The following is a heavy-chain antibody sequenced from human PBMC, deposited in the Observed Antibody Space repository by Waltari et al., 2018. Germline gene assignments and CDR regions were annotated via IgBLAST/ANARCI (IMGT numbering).Heavy chain of an antibody. CDR1: GFDFHGYW. D-gene: IGHD3-9*01. J-gene: IGHJ4*02. CDR2: INDDGTKE. CDR3: ARSGLVSAFDY. Sequence: EVQLVESGGGLVQPGGSLRLSCVASGFDFHGYWMGWFRQAPGRVLEWVANINDDGTKEFYVEALKGRVTISRDNAKNSVYLQTTSLRAEDTALYYCARSGLVSAFDYWGQGSLVTVAS. V-gene: IGHV3-7*01.